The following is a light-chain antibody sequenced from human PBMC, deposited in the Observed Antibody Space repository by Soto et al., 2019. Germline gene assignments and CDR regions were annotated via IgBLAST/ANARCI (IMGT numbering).Light chain of an antibody. J-gene: IGKJ5*01. CDR1: QSISSN. V-gene: IGKV3-20*01. CDR3: QLFGDSPRRIT. CDR2: GAS. Sequence: LTQSPSSLSASVGDRVTITCRASQSISSNLARYQQKPGQAPRLLIYGASSRATGIPDRFSGSGSGTDFTLTISRLEPEDFAVYYCQLFGDSPRRITFGQGTRLEIK.